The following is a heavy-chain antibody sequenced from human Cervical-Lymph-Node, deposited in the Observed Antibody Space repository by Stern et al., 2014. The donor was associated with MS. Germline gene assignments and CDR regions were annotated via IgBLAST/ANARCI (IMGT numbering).Heavy chain of an antibody. CDR1: GFAFSTYG. D-gene: IGHD6-19*01. CDR3: ARGSDWYPLDY. V-gene: IGHV3-30*03. Sequence: LVESGGGVVQPGRSLRLSCSPSGFAFSTYGMHWVRQAPGKGLEWVALISFDGAKTYYADSVKGRFTISRDNPKNTLYLQMKSLRGEDTAVYYCARGSDWYPLDYWGQGTLVTVSS. J-gene: IGHJ4*02. CDR2: ISFDGAKT.